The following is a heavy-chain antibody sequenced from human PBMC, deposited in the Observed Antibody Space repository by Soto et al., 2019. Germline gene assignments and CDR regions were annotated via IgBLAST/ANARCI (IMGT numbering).Heavy chain of an antibody. Sequence: QVQLVQSGAEVKKPGSSVKVSCKASGGTFSSYAISWVRQAPGQGLEWMGGIIPIFGTANYAQKVQGRVTITADESTSTDSMELSSLRSEDTAVYYWGRDFGGYRFVPWGQGTLVTVSS. V-gene: IGHV1-69*01. D-gene: IGHD5-12*01. CDR3: GRDFGGYRFVP. J-gene: IGHJ5*02. CDR1: GGTFSSYA. CDR2: IIPIFGTA.